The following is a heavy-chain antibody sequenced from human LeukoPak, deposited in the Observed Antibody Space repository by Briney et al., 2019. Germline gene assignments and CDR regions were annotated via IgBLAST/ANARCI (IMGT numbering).Heavy chain of an antibody. Sequence: PSQTLSLTCTVSGGSISSGGYYWSWIRQPPGKGLEWIGYIYYNGSTNYNPSLKSRVTISVDTSKNQFSLKLSSVTAADTAVYYCARHGSVTDSSGYWPPTAYNWFDPWGQGTLVTVSS. CDR1: GGSISSGGYY. D-gene: IGHD3-22*01. J-gene: IGHJ5*02. CDR3: ARHGSVTDSSGYWPPTAYNWFDP. CDR2: IYYNGST. V-gene: IGHV4-61*08.